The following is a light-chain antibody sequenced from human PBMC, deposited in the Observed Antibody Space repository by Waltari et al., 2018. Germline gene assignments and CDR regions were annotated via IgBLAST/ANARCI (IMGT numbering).Light chain of an antibody. CDR2: EVT. CDR3: SSYVASKVV. V-gene: IGLV2-8*01. J-gene: IGLJ2*01. Sequence: SALTQPPSASGSLGQSVTLSCSGTSSYVGGYWYFSWYQQHPGKAPKLLIYEVTNRPSGVSDRFSGSKSGNTASLTVSALRSEDEAVYYCSSYVASKVVFGGGTRLTVL. CDR1: SSYVGGYWY.